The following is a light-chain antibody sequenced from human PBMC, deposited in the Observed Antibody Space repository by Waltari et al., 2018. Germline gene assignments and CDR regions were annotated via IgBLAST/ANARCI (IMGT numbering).Light chain of an antibody. CDR1: SNDVGRDDL. J-gene: IGLJ1*01. V-gene: IGLV2-23*02. CDR3: CSYAGTTTYV. CDR2: EVV. Sequence: QSALTQPASVSGSPGQSLTISCIGTSNDVGRDDLVSWYQFHPGKAPKVLIYEVVKRPSGVSNRFSASKSGNTASLTISGLQADDEADYYCCSYAGTTTYVFGGGTKVTVL.